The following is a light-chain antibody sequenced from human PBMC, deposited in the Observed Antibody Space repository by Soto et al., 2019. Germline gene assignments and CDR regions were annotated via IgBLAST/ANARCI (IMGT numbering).Light chain of an antibody. CDR2: DVS. CDR1: QSVSSSY. V-gene: IGKV3-20*01. J-gene: IGKJ5*01. CDR3: QQYGNSPRVT. Sequence: EIVLTQSPGTLSLSPGERATLSCRASQSVSSSYLAWYQQKPGQAPRLLIYDVSNRATGTPARFSGSGSGSDFTLTISRLEPEDFAVFYCQQYGNSPRVTFGQGTRLEIK.